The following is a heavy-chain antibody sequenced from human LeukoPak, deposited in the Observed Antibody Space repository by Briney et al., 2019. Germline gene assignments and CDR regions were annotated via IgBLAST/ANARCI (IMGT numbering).Heavy chain of an antibody. V-gene: IGHV3-21*01. CDR3: AGDSLRFLDY. CDR2: ISSSSSYI. D-gene: IGHD3-3*01. J-gene: IGHJ4*02. Sequence: GGSLRLSCAASGFTFNSYSMNWVRQAPGKGLEWVSSISSSSSYIYYADSVKGRFTVSRDNAKNSLYLQMNSLRAEDTAVYYCAGDSLRFLDYWGQGTLVTVSS. CDR1: GFTFNSYS.